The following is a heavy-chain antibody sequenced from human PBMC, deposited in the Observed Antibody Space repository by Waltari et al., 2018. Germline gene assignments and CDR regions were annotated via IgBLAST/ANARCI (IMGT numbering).Heavy chain of an antibody. J-gene: IGHJ4*02. V-gene: IGHV4-61*02. CDR1: GGSISSGSSY. Sequence: QVQLQESGPGLVKPSQTLSLTCTVSGGSISSGSSYWSWIRQPAGKGLEWIGRIYTSGSTNYNPSLKSRVTISVDTSKNQFSLKLSSVTAADTAVYYCARGSLGHFWSGPLDYWGQGTLVTVSS. CDR3: ARGSLGHFWSGPLDY. CDR2: IYTSGST. D-gene: IGHD3-3*02.